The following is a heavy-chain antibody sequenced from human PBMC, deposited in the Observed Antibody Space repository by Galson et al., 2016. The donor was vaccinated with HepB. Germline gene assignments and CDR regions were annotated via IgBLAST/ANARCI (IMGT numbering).Heavy chain of an antibody. J-gene: IGHJ4*02. Sequence: TLSLTCAVSGDSISSGYYSWGWVRQPPGKGLEWIGYIFHSGSTNYNPSLKSRVTISVDTSKNQFSLKLSSVTAADTAVYYCTRWGTYWGQGALVTVSS. V-gene: IGHV4-30-2*01. CDR3: TRWGTY. D-gene: IGHD7-27*01. CDR1: GDSISSGYYS. CDR2: IFHSGST.